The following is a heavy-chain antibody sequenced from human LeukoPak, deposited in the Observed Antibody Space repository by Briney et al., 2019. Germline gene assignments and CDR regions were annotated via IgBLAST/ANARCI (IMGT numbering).Heavy chain of an antibody. V-gene: IGHV3-30-3*01. CDR3: ARDGYCSSTGCSAYFFDS. J-gene: IGHJ4*02. CDR1: GFTFSSYA. CDR2: ISYDGSNK. Sequence: PGGSLRLSCAASGFTFSSYAMHWVRQAPGKGLHLVAVISYDGSNKYYADSVKGRFTISRDNSKNTLYLQLNSLRPEDTALYYCARDGYCSSTGCSAYFFDSWGQGTLVTVSS. D-gene: IGHD2-2*03.